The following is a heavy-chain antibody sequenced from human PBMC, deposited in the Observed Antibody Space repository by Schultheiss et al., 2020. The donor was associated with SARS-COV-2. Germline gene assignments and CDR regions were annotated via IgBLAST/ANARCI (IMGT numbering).Heavy chain of an antibody. CDR2: IYYSGST. V-gene: IGHV4-59*01. J-gene: IGHJ5*02. CDR1: GGSISSYY. D-gene: IGHD2-8*01. CDR3: ARDGTNMNWFDP. Sequence: SETLSLTCTVSGGSISSYYWSWIRQPPGKGLEWIGYIYYSGSTNYNPSLKSRVTISVDTSKNQFSLKLSSVTAADTAVYYCARDGTNMNWFDPWGQGTLVTVSS.